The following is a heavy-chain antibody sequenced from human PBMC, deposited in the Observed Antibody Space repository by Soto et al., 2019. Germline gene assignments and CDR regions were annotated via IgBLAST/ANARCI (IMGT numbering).Heavy chain of an antibody. CDR3: ARRYTGSYYEY. J-gene: IGHJ4*02. D-gene: IGHD1-26*01. V-gene: IGHV4-39*01. Sequence: SETLSLTCTVSGGSISTPNYYWGWIRQPPGKGLEWIGSIYYSGSTYYNPSLKSRVTISVDTSRTQFSLRLTSVTAADTAVYYCARRYTGSYYEYWGQGTLVTVSS. CDR2: IYYSGST. CDR1: GGSISTPNYY.